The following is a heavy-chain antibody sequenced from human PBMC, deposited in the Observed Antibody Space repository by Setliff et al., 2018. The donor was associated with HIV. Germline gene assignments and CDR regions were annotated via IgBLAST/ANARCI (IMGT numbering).Heavy chain of an antibody. J-gene: IGHJ4*02. CDR3: ARKGSGSSFDFEY. V-gene: IGHV1-3*01. Sequence: ASVKVSCKASGYTFTSYTIHWVRQAPGQSLEWMGWITGGSGNTKYSEKFQGRVTLTGDTSASTAYMELSSLRSEDTAVYYCARKGSGSSFDFEYWGQGTLVTVSS. CDR1: GYTFTSYT. CDR2: ITGGSGNT. D-gene: IGHD3-10*01.